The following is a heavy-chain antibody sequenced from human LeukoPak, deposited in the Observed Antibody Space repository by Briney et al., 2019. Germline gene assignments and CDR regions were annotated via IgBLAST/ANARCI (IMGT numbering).Heavy chain of an antibody. V-gene: IGHV3-11*04. Sequence: LSLTCAVYGGSFSGYYWSWIRQPPGKGLEWVSYISSSGSTIYYADSVKGRFTISRDNAKNSLYLQMNSLRAEDTAVYYCAKDWTASPNPWGQGTLVTVSS. CDR1: GGSFSGYY. CDR2: ISSSGSTI. J-gene: IGHJ5*02. D-gene: IGHD3/OR15-3a*01. CDR3: AKDWTASPNP.